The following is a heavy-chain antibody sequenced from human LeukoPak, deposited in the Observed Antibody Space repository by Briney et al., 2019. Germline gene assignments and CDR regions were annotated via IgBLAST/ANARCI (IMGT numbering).Heavy chain of an antibody. D-gene: IGHD5-24*01. Sequence: GGSLRLSCVASGFTFSSYWMTWVRQAPGKGLEWVANIKTDGSQIYYVDSVKGRFTISRDNAKNSLYLQMNSLRAEDTAVYYCARDGRMATTDTEQFDYWGQGTLVTVSS. V-gene: IGHV3-7*01. CDR1: GFTFSSYW. J-gene: IGHJ4*02. CDR2: IKTDGSQI. CDR3: ARDGRMATTDTEQFDY.